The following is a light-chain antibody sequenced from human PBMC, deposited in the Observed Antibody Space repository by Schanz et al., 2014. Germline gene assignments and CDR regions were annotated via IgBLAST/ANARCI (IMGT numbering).Light chain of an antibody. Sequence: QSALTQPRSVSGSPGQSVTISCTGTSSDVGSYNFVSWYQQHPDKAPKVVIYEGSNRPSGVSNRFSGSKSGNTASLTISGLQAEDEADYYCSSYTSSSILFGTGTKVTVL. CDR3: SSYTSSSIL. CDR2: EGS. CDR1: SSDVGSYNF. V-gene: IGLV2-14*02. J-gene: IGLJ1*01.